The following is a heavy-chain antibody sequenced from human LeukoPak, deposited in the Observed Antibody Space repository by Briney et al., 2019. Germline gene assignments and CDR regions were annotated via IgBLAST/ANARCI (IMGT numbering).Heavy chain of an antibody. D-gene: IGHD5-12*01. CDR1: GGSFSGYY. J-gene: IGHJ4*02. CDR2: INHSGST. V-gene: IGHV4-34*01. Sequence: PSETLSLTCAVYGGSFSGYYWSWIRQPPGKGLEWIGEINHSGSTNYNPSLKSRVTISVDTSKNQFSLKLSSVTAADTAVYYCARAKDIVATTRGEYYFDYWGQGTLVTASS. CDR3: ARAKDIVATTRGEYYFDY.